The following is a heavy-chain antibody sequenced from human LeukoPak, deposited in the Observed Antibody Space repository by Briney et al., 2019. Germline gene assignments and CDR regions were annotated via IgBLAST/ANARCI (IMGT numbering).Heavy chain of an antibody. CDR1: GGSVSSGSYY. D-gene: IGHD3-10*01. V-gene: IGHV4-61*01. J-gene: IGHJ4*02. CDR2: IYYSGST. Sequence: PSETLSLTCTVSGGSVSSGSYYWSWIRQPPGKGLEWIGYIYYSGSTNYNPSLKSRVTTSVDTSKNQFSLKLSSVTAADTAVYYCARMYYYGSGSYYTLIDYWGQGTLVTVSS. CDR3: ARMYYYGSGSYYTLIDY.